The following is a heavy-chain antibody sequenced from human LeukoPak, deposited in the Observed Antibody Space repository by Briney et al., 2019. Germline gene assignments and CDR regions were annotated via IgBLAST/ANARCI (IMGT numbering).Heavy chain of an antibody. CDR1: GYTFTSYG. V-gene: IGHV1-18*01. Sequence: GVSVKVSCKASGYTFTSYGISWVRQAPGQGLEWMGWISAYNGYTKYAEKLQGRVTMTTDTSTSTAYMELRSLRSDDTAVYYCARAKYDSSGYYWFDPWGQGTLVTVSS. CDR3: ARAKYDSSGYYWFDP. D-gene: IGHD3-22*01. CDR2: ISAYNGYT. J-gene: IGHJ5*02.